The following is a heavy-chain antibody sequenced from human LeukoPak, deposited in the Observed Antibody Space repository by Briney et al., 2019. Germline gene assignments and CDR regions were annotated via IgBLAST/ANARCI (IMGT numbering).Heavy chain of an antibody. Sequence: PSENLSLTCAVSGGSISSYYWSWIRQPPGKGLEWIGYIYYNGSTNYNPSLKSRVTITVDTSKNQFSLKLSSVTAADTAVYYCARVDKTVFGGYYYMDVWGKGTTVTVSS. CDR2: IYYNGST. CDR1: GGSISSYY. J-gene: IGHJ6*03. CDR3: ARVDKTVFGGYYYMDV. D-gene: IGHD3-3*01. V-gene: IGHV4-59*01.